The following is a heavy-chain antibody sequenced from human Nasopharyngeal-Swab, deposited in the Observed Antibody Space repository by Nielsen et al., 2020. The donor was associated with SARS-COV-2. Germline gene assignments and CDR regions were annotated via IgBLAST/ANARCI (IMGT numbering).Heavy chain of an antibody. D-gene: IGHD3-10*01. V-gene: IGHV3-69-1*01. CDR1: QFTFSTYT. CDR2: LGPNGHT. J-gene: IGHJ6*02. Sequence: GESLKISCVASQFTFSTYTMNWVRQAPGKGLEWVSSLGPNGHTYYADSVKGRFTVSRDNAENSLFLQLNSLRAEDTAVYFCAREEGLWIGEYPYYYYVMDVWGQGTTVTVSS. CDR3: AREEGLWIGEYPYYYYVMDV.